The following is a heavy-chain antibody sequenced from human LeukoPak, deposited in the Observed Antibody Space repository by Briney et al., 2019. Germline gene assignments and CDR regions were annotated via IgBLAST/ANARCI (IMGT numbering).Heavy chain of an antibody. Sequence: GESLKISCKGSGYSFTTYWIGWVRQMPGKGLEWMGIIYPGDSDTTYSPSFQGQVTISADKSLSTAYLQWSSLKASDTAMYYCARGGIPGGNYYREHFDCWGQGTLVTVSS. CDR1: GYSFTTYW. CDR2: IYPGDSDT. D-gene: IGHD1-26*01. CDR3: ARGGIPGGNYYREHFDC. J-gene: IGHJ4*02. V-gene: IGHV5-51*01.